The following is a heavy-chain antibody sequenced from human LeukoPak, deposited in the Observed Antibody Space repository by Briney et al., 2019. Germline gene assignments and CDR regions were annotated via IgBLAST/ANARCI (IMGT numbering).Heavy chain of an antibody. V-gene: IGHV3-21*01. Sequence: GESLRLSWAASVCTFSSYSMNWVREAPWKGLEWVSSISSSSSYIYYADSVKGRFTISRDNAKNSLYLQMNSLRAEDTAVYYCARDLFSRYWGQGTLVTVSS. CDR1: VCTFSSYS. J-gene: IGHJ4*02. CDR2: ISSSSSYI. CDR3: ARDLFSRY. D-gene: IGHD2-21*01.